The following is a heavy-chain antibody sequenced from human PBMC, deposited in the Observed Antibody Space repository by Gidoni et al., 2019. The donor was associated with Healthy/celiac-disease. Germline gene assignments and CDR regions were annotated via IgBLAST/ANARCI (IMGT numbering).Heavy chain of an antibody. CDR3: TTDVMTMGWLGNDY. CDR1: GFTSGNAW. CDR2: IKSKTDGGTT. D-gene: IGHD3-10*01. V-gene: IGHV3-15*01. J-gene: IGHJ4*02. Sequence: EVQLVEYGGGLVKPGGSLRLSCAASGFTSGNAWMSWVRQAPGKGLEWVGRIKSKTDGGTTDYAAPVKGRFTISRDDSKNTLYLQMNSLKTEDTAVYYCTTDVMTMGWLGNDYWGQGTLVTVSS.